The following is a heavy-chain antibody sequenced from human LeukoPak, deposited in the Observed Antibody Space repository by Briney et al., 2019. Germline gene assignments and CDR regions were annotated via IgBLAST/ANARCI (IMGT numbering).Heavy chain of an antibody. Sequence: SQTLSLTCTVSGGSISSGGYYWSWIRQPPGKGLEWIGYIYYSGSTNYNPSLKSRVTISVDTSKNQFSLKLSSVTAADTAVYYCARHEGKWEATTDFDYWGQGTLVTVSS. CDR1: GGSISSGGYY. CDR2: IYYSGST. V-gene: IGHV4-61*08. D-gene: IGHD1-26*01. CDR3: ARHEGKWEATTDFDY. J-gene: IGHJ4*02.